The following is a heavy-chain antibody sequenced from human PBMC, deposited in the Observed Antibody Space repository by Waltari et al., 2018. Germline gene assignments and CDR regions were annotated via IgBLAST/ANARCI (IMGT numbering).Heavy chain of an antibody. CDR2: ISSGGSNI. Sequence: EVQLVEPGGGLVQTGGSLRLSCAASGFTFSSYEMNWVRQAPGKGLEWVSYISSGGSNIFYAESVKGRFTISRDNAKNSLYLQMNSLRVEDTAVYYCTRERSVTGKGNLDYWGQGTLVTVSS. CDR3: TRERSVTGKGNLDY. CDR1: GFTFSSYE. J-gene: IGHJ4*02. V-gene: IGHV3-48*03. D-gene: IGHD3-10*01.